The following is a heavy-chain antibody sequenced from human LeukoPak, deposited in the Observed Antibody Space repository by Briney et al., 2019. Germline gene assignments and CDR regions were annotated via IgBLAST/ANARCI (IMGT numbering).Heavy chain of an antibody. D-gene: IGHD2-21*02. CDR2: IYPGDSDT. CDR3: ARRRYCGGDCYDRAFDI. CDR1: GYIFTSYW. V-gene: IGHV5-51*01. Sequence: GESLKISCQGTGYIFTSYWIGWVRQLPGKGLEWMGIIYPGDSDTRYSPSFQGQVTISADKSISTAYLQWSSLKASDTAMYYCARRRYCGGDCYDRAFDIWGQGTMVTVSS. J-gene: IGHJ3*02.